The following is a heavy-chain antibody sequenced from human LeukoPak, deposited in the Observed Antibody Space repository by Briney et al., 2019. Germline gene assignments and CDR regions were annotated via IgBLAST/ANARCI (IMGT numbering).Heavy chain of an antibody. V-gene: IGHV4-30-4*01. CDR3: ARGEWPHFDY. CDR1: GGSISSGDYY. Sequence: PSQTLSLTCTVSGGSISSGDYYWGWIRQPPGKGLEWIGYIYYSGSTYYNPSLKSRFTIPVDTSKNQFSLKLSSVPAADTAVYYCARGEWPHFDYWGQGPLVTSSS. CDR2: IYYSGST. J-gene: IGHJ4*02. D-gene: IGHD3-3*01.